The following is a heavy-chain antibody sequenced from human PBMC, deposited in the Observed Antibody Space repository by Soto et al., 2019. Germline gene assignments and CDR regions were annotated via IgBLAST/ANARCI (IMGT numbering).Heavy chain of an antibody. J-gene: IGHJ4*02. CDR3: ARDYSDGSHYYPAGCDY. V-gene: IGHV3-48*03. CDR2: ISYSGSTI. CDR1: GLTFSSYE. Sequence: GESLRLSCAASGLTFSSYEMNWVRQAPGKGLEWVSYISYSGSTIYYADSVKGRFTISRDNAKNSLYLQMNSLRAEDTAVYYCARDYSDGSHYYPAGCDYWGQGTLVTVSS. D-gene: IGHD3-22*01.